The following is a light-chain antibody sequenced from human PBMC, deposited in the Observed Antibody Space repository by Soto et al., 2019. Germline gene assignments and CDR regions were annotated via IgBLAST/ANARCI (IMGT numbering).Light chain of an antibody. CDR2: EVI. Sequence: HSALAQPASVSGSPGQSITISCTGSSSDVGTYNYVSWYQQHPGKAPKLMLFEVINRPSGISNRFSGSKSGNTASLTISGLQSEDEAVYYCSSYTNGNTAVVFGGGTKLTVL. J-gene: IGLJ2*01. CDR3: SSYTNGNTAVV. CDR1: SSDVGTYNY. V-gene: IGLV2-14*01.